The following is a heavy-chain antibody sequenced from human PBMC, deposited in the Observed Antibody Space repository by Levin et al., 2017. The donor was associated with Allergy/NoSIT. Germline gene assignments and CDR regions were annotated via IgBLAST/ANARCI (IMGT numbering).Heavy chain of an antibody. CDR3: ARGWYYGSDTTGGMDV. CDR1: GGSFSGYY. Sequence: PSETLSLTCAVYGGSFSGYYWSWIRQPPGKGLEWIGEINHSGSTNYNPSLKSRVTISVDTSKNQFSLKLSSVTAADTAVYYCARGWYYGSDTTGGMDVWGQGTTVTVSS. CDR2: INHSGST. D-gene: IGHD3-10*01. V-gene: IGHV4-34*01. J-gene: IGHJ6*02.